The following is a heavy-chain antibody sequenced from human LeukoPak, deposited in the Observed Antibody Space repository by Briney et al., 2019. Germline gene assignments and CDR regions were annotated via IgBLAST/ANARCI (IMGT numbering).Heavy chain of an antibody. D-gene: IGHD1-14*01. Sequence: GGSLRLSCAASGFTFSNAWMSWVRQAPGKGLEWVGRIKSKTDGGITDYAAPVKGRFTISRDDSKNTLYLQMNSLKTEDTAVYYCTTIARRALYFQHWGQGTLVTVSS. CDR1: GFTFSNAW. CDR3: TTIARRALYFQH. CDR2: IKSKTDGGIT. J-gene: IGHJ1*01. V-gene: IGHV3-15*01.